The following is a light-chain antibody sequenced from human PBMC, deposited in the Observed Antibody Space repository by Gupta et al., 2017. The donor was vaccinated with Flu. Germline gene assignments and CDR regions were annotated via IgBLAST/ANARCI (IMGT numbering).Light chain of an antibody. CDR2: DVS. CDR1: SSDVGAYNY. CDR3: NSYGARRL. V-gene: IGLV2-14*01. Sequence: QSALTQPASVSGSPGQSVTITCTGTSSDVGAYNYVSWYQQHPGKVPKLIIYDVSNRPSGVSNRFSGSKSGNTASLTISGLQAEDEADYYCNSYGARRLFGGGTKLTVL. J-gene: IGLJ3*02.